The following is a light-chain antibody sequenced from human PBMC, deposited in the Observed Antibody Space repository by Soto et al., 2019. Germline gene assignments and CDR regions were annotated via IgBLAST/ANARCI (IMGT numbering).Light chain of an antibody. CDR1: QNINNY. J-gene: IGKJ1*01. V-gene: IGKV1-39*01. CDR2: AAS. Sequence: DIQMTQAPSSLSASVGDRVTIICRASQNINNYLNWYQQKKGKAPKLLIYAASRLQSGVPSRFSGSGSGTDFTLIISSLQPEDFATYSCQQSYSTPRTFGQGTKVEIK. CDR3: QQSYSTPRT.